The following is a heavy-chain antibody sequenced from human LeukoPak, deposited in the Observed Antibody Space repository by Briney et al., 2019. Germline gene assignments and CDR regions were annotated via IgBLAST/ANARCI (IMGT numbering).Heavy chain of an antibody. V-gene: IGHV1-69*05. CDR2: IIPISGTA. CDR1: GGTFSSYA. CDR3: ARGSSSSSSHYYYYYMDV. Sequence: GASVKVSCKASGGTFSSYAISWVRQAPGQGLEWMGGIIPISGTANYAQKFQGRVTITTDESTSTAYMELSSLRSEDTAVYYCARGSSSSSSHYYYYYMDVWGKGTTVTVSS. D-gene: IGHD6-6*01. J-gene: IGHJ6*03.